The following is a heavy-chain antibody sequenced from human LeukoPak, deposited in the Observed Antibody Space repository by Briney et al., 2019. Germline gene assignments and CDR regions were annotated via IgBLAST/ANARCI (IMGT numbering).Heavy chain of an antibody. Sequence: GGSLRLSCAASGFTFSDYYMSWIRQAPGKGLEWASYISSSSSYTNYADSVKGRFTISRDNAKNSLYLQMNSLRAEDTAVYYCAREVGYCSSTSCPFDYWGQGTLVTVSS. CDR1: GFTFSDYY. J-gene: IGHJ4*02. D-gene: IGHD2-2*01. CDR2: ISSSSSYT. CDR3: AREVGYCSSTSCPFDY. V-gene: IGHV3-11*05.